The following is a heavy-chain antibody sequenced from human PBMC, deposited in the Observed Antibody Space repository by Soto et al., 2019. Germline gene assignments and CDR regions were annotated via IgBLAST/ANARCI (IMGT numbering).Heavy chain of an antibody. CDR1: SASISSSDW. D-gene: IGHD2-2*01. Sequence: SETLSLTCAVSSASISSSDWWSWVRQPPGKGLGWIGEIYHSGSTNYNPSLKSRVTISVDKSKNQFSLKLSSVTAADTAVYYCARKPVPAANYFDYWGQGTLVTVSS. J-gene: IGHJ4*02. V-gene: IGHV4-4*02. CDR3: ARKPVPAANYFDY. CDR2: IYHSGST.